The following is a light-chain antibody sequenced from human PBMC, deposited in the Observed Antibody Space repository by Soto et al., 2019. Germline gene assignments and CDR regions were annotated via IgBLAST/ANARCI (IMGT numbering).Light chain of an antibody. V-gene: IGKV1-5*03. CDR2: KAS. Sequence: DIQMTQSPSTLSASIGDRVTITCRASQSVGGWLAWYQQRPGKAPKLLIYKASTLESGVPSRFSGSGSGTEFTLTINSLQPDDFASYYCQQYDSYPLTFGGGTKVYIK. J-gene: IGKJ4*01. CDR1: QSVGGW. CDR3: QQYDSYPLT.